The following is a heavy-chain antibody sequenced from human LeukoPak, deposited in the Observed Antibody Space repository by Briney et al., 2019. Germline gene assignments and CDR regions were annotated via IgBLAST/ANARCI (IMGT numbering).Heavy chain of an antibody. CDR1: GASVTH. CDR3: ARHPDKYYFDY. CDR2: IYYSGST. Sequence: SETLSLTCTVSGASVTHWAWIRQPPAQGLGWIATIYYSGSTYYNPSLRSRVTISADTSRTQISLKLSSVTAADTAVYYCARHPDKYYFDYWGQGILVTVSS. D-gene: IGHD1-14*01. J-gene: IGHJ4*02. V-gene: IGHV4-39*01.